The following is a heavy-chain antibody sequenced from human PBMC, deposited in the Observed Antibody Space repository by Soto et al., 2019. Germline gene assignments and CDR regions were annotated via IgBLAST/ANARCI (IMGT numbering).Heavy chain of an antibody. CDR1: GFTFSSYA. D-gene: IGHD2-2*01. Sequence: PGGSLRLSCAASGFTFSSYAMSWVRQAPGKGLEWVSAISGSGGSTYYADSVKGRFTISRDNSKNTLYLQMNSLRAEDTAVYYCASTVGGGYGSSTSCSAFDYWGQGTLVTVSS. V-gene: IGHV3-23*01. J-gene: IGHJ4*02. CDR3: ASTVGGGYGSSTSCSAFDY. CDR2: ISGSGGST.